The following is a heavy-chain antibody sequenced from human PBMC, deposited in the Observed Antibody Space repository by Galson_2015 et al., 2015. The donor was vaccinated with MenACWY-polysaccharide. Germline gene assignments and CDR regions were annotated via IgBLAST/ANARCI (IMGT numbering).Heavy chain of an antibody. CDR1: GFTFTNYA. V-gene: IGHV3-23*01. D-gene: IGHD2-15*01. Sequence: LRLSCAASGFTFTNYAMNWVRQAPGKGLEWVSSIGGSDTTYYADSVKGRFTISRDNSKNMVYLQMNSLRAEDTAIYYCAKANSGGICTSGWACWFDPWGQGSLVIVSS. J-gene: IGHJ5*02. CDR2: IGGSDTT. CDR3: AKANSGGICTSGWACWFDP.